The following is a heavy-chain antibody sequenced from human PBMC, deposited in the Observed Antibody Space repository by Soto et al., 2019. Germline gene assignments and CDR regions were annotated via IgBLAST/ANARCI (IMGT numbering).Heavy chain of an antibody. CDR1: GFTFDTYA. D-gene: IGHD3-22*01. Sequence: GGSLRLSCAASGFTFDTYAMGWVRQAPGKGLEWVSAISAGSENTYYLDSVQGRFTISRDNSKNTLYQQINSLRAEDTAVYYCAKVWIGSTGYYFDFWGQGTLVTVSS. V-gene: IGHV3-23*01. CDR2: ISAGSENT. J-gene: IGHJ4*02. CDR3: AKVWIGSTGYYFDF.